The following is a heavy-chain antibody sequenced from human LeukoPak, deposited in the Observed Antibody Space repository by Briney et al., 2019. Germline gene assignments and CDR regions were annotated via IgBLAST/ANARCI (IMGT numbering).Heavy chain of an antibody. CDR3: ARARGGVYSSSWYQLDY. V-gene: IGHV3-7*01. CDR1: GFTFSSYW. Sequence: GGSLRLSCAASGFTFSSYWMSWVRQAPGKGLEWVANIKQDGSEKYYVDSVKGRFTISRDNAKNSLYLQMNSLRAEDTAVYYCARARGGVYSSSWYQLDYWGQGTLVTVSS. CDR2: IKQDGSEK. J-gene: IGHJ4*02. D-gene: IGHD6-13*01.